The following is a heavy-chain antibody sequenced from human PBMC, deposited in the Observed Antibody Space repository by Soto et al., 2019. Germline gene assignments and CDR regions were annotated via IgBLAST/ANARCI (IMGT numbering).Heavy chain of an antibody. CDR2: LSYTGST. V-gene: IGHV4-59*01. CDR3: ARVAADAYWSGYDDY. J-gene: IGHJ4*02. Sequence: QEQLQESGPRLVKPSETLSLTCSVSGGSISNYHWSWIRQPPGKGLEWIGYLSYTGSTNYSPSLKSRVTMLLATSKKQFSLKLSSVTAADTAVYYCARVAADAYWSGYDDYWGQGTLVTVSS. CDR1: GGSISNYH. D-gene: IGHD3-3*01.